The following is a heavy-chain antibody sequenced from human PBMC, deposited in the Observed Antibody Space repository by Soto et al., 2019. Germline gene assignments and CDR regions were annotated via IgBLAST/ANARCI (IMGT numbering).Heavy chain of an antibody. CDR3: TRRRPYSSTWYGRGYYFDY. CDR2: IRSKAYGGTT. CDR1: RFSFGEYS. V-gene: IGHV3-49*04. Sequence: GRSLTLSCTVSRFSFGEYSMWWVSHAPENGMEWVGFIRSKAYGGTTEYAASVRGRFTISRDDSKNIAYLQMNSLKTEDTAVYYCTRRRPYSSTWYGRGYYFDYWGQGTLVTVSS. J-gene: IGHJ4*02. D-gene: IGHD6-13*01.